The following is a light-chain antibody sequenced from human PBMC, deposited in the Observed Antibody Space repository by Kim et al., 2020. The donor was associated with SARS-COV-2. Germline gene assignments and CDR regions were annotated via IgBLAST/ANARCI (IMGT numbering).Light chain of an antibody. CDR2: LGS. CDR1: QSLLHSNGYSY. V-gene: IGKV2-28*01. CDR3: MQALQTPYT. J-gene: IGKJ2*01. Sequence: EPASISRRSGQSLLHSNGYSYLDWYMQKPGQSPQLLIYLGSNRASGVHDRFSGRGSGTDFTLKISRVEAEDVGVYYCMQALQTPYTFGQGTKLEI.